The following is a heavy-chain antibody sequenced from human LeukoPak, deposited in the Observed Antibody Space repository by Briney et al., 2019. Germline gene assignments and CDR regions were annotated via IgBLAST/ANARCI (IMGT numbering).Heavy chain of an antibody. CDR2: MSYGGTYK. J-gene: IGHJ3*02. CDR3: ARSRGSPNSGEDAFDI. D-gene: IGHD2-15*01. CDR1: GFTFSSYA. Sequence: GGSLRLSCAASGFTFSSYAMHWVRQAPGKGLGWVAVMSYGGTYKYYADSVKGRFTISRDNSENTVYLQMNSLRGEDTAVYYCARSRGSPNSGEDAFDIWGQGTVVTVSS. V-gene: IGHV3-30-3*01.